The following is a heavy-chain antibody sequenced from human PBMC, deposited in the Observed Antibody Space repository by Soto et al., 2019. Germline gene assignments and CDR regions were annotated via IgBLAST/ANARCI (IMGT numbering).Heavy chain of an antibody. CDR2: IHPADSDT. D-gene: IGHD1-1*01. Sequence: GESLKISCKGSGYMFSTFWIGWVRQMPGKGLEWMGIIHPADSDTRNSPSFQGHVTLSADKSITTAYLQWSSLKASDTAMYYCARRNYNHAFDIWGPGTMVTVSS. CDR1: GYMFSTFW. CDR3: ARRNYNHAFDI. V-gene: IGHV5-51*01. J-gene: IGHJ3*02.